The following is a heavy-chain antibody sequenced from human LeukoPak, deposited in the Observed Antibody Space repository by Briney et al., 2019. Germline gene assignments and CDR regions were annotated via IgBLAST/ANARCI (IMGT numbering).Heavy chain of an antibody. D-gene: IGHD3-3*01. J-gene: IGHJ1*01. CDR2: FDPKDGER. V-gene: IGHV1-24*01. CDR3: ATGGGSGPYFQE. CDR1: GYTLTELS. Sequence: ASVKVSCKVSGYTLTELSMHWVRQAPGKGLEWMGGFDPKDGERIYAQKFQGRVTMTEDTSTDTAYMELSSLRSEDTAVYYCATGGGSGPYFQEWGQGTLVTVSS.